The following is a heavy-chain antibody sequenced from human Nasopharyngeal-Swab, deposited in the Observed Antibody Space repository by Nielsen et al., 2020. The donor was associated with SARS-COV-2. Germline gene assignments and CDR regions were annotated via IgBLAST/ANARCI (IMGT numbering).Heavy chain of an antibody. CDR1: GFIFSASA. J-gene: IGHJ4*02. CDR2: IGDKEHNYAT. V-gene: IGHV3-73*01. Sequence: GASLKISCAASGFIFSASAIHLVRQASGKGLELVGRIGDKEHNYATTYGASVQGRFTISRDDSKNTAFLQMDCLKTEDTALYYCTTDFYFDYWCQGALVTVSS. CDR3: TTDFYFDY.